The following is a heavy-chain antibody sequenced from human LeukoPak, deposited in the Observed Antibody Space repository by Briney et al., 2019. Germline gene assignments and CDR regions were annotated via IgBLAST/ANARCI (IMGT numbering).Heavy chain of an antibody. V-gene: IGHV4-39*01. D-gene: IGHD3-10*01. J-gene: IGHJ4*02. CDR3: ARHSRSVDYGSGSYTWDY. CDR2: IYYSGST. CDR1: GGSISSIIYY. Sequence: SETLSLTCTVSGGSISSIIYYWGWIRQPPGEGVDWIGTIYYSGSTYYNVSLKSRVTISVDTSRNQFSLNLSSVTAADTAVYYCARHSRSVDYGSGSYTWDYWGQGTLVTVSS.